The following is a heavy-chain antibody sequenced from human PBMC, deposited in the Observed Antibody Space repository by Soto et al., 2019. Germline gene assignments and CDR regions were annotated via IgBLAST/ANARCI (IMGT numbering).Heavy chain of an antibody. CDR2: ISSSSNSI. D-gene: IGHD5-12*01. Sequence: GGSLRLSCVASGFKFSAYAMTWLRQAPGKGLEWVSYISSSSNSIYYVDSVKGRFTISRDDAKNSLYLQMNSLRAEDTAVYYCAVGGSIWGQGTMVTVSS. J-gene: IGHJ3*02. CDR1: GFKFSAYA. CDR3: AVGGSI. V-gene: IGHV3-48*01.